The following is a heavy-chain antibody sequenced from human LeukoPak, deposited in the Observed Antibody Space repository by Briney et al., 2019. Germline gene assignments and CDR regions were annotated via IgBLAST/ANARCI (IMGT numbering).Heavy chain of an antibody. D-gene: IGHD3-10*01. CDR3: RKDTYCGAGSYLGSFDY. V-gene: IGHV3-23*01. CDR1: GFTFRSYA. J-gene: IGHJ4*02. CDR2: ISGSGGST. Sequence: GGSLRLSCAASGFTFRSYAMSWVRQAPGKGLEWVSVISGSGGSTYYADSVKGRFTISRDNSKNTLYVQMNSLRAEETAVYYYRKDTYCGAGSYLGSFDYWGQGTLVTVSS.